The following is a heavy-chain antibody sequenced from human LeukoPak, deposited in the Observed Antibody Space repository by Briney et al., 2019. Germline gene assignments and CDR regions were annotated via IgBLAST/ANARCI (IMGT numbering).Heavy chain of an antibody. Sequence: GASVKVSCKASGYTFTGCYMHWVRQAPGQGLEWMGWINPNSGGTNYAQKFQGRVTMTRDTSISTSYMELSMLRSDDTAEYYCAENGQLELPISSGLFYMDVWGKGTTVTVSS. CDR2: INPNSGGT. V-gene: IGHV1-2*02. J-gene: IGHJ6*03. CDR3: AENGQLELPISSGLFYMDV. CDR1: GYTFTGCY. D-gene: IGHD1-7*01.